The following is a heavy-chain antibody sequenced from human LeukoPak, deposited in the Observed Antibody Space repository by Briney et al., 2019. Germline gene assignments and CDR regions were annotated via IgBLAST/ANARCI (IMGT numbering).Heavy chain of an antibody. V-gene: IGHV4-4*02. CDR3: ARGKGFDY. CDR2: INHSGST. Sequence: PSETLSLTCAVSGGSISSNNWWSWVRQPPGKGLEWIGEINHSGSTNYNPSLKSRVTISVDTSKNQFSLKLSSVTAADTAVYYCARGKGFDYWGQGTLVTVSS. J-gene: IGHJ4*02. CDR1: GGSISSNNW.